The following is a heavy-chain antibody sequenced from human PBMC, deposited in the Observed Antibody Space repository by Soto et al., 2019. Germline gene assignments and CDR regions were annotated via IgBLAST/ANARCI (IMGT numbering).Heavy chain of an antibody. CDR2: IDPNSGGT. D-gene: IGHD4-17*01. CDR1: GYTFTGYF. V-gene: IGHV1-2*02. CDR3: ARDYGDYDNWFDP. Sequence: GASVKVSCKASGYTFTGYFMHWVRQAPGQGLEWIGWIDPNSGGTSYAQKFQGRVTMTRDTSISTAYMELTRLRSDDTAVYYCARDYGDYDNWFDPWGQGTLVTVSS. J-gene: IGHJ5*02.